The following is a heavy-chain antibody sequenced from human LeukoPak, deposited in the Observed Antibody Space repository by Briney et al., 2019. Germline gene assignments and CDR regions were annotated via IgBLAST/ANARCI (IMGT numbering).Heavy chain of an antibody. CDR2: INPNSGGT. D-gene: IGHD4-17*01. CDR1: GYTFTGYY. J-gene: IGHJ5*02. V-gene: IGHV1-2*02. CDR3: ARAPSADYGDYEYPSVRFDP. Sequence: ASVKVSCKASGYTFTGYYMHWVRQAPGQGLEWMGWINPNSGGTNYAQKFQGRVTMTRDTSISTAYMELSRLRSDDTAVYYCARAPSADYGDYEYPSVRFDPWGQGTLVTVSS.